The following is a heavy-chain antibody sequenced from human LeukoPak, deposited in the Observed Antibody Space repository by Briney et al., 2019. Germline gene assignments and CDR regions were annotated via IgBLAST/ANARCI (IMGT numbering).Heavy chain of an antibody. Sequence: SETLSLTCAVYGGSFSDYYWTWIRQTPGKGLEWIGEMSPSGSSNYNPSLKSRVTISVDPSNNQFSLKLRSVTASDTAVYYCARGRQDVNMILVVMAGVSYYLDVWSKGTTVTVS. CDR2: MSPSGSS. CDR1: GGSFSDYY. V-gene: IGHV4-34*01. CDR3: ARGRQDVNMILVVMAGVSYYLDV. J-gene: IGHJ6*03. D-gene: IGHD3-22*01.